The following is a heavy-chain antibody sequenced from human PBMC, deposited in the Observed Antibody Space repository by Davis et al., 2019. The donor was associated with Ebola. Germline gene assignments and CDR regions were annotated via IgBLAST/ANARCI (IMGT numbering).Heavy chain of an antibody. D-gene: IGHD6-19*01. CDR2: LGTSADT. V-gene: IGHV3-23*01. Sequence: GESLKISCAASGFVFSSYVMSWVRRAPGKGLEWVSTLGTSADTYYADSVKGRFTVSRDNAKNTLSLQVNSLRDDDTALYFCARQSSFIAVGAAPDYWGQGTLVTVSS. J-gene: IGHJ4*02. CDR1: GFVFSSYV. CDR3: ARQSSFIAVGAAPDY.